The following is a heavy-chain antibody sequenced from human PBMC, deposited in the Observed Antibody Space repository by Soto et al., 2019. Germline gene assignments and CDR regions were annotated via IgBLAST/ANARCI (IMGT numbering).Heavy chain of an antibody. J-gene: IGHJ5*02. CDR3: ARERANRLDP. CDR1: GYTFTSYD. CDR2: MNPNCGNT. Sequence: QVQLVQSGAEVKKPGASVKVSCKASGYTFTSYDINWVRQATGQGLEGMGWMNPNCGNTGYAQKFPGRVTMTSNTSIRTAYLELSRLRSEDTAVYYCARERANRLDPWGQGTLVTVSS. V-gene: IGHV1-8*01.